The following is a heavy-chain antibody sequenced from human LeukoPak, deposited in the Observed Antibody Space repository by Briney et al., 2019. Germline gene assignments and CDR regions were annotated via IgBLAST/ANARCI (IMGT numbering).Heavy chain of an antibody. Sequence: GGSLRLSCAASGFTFSSYGMHWVRQAPGKGLEWVAFIRYDGSNKYYTDSVKGRFTISRDNSKNTLYLQMNRLRAEDTAVYYCAKGRGWEASYYYYYMDVWGKGTTVTISS. CDR1: GFTFSSYG. CDR3: AKGRGWEASYYYYYMDV. V-gene: IGHV3-30*02. D-gene: IGHD1-26*01. J-gene: IGHJ6*03. CDR2: IRYDGSNK.